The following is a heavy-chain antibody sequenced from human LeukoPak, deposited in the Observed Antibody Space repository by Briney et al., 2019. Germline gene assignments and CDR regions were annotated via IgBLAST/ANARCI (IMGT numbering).Heavy chain of an antibody. Sequence: ASVKVSCKASGYTFTSYYMHWVRQAPGQGLEWMGIINPSGGSTSYAQKFQGRVTMTRDTSTSTVYMELSSLRSEDTAMYYCARDYSVPMLYGAYVDYWGQGTLVTVSS. D-gene: IGHD2-8*01. J-gene: IGHJ4*02. CDR1: GYTFTSYY. CDR3: ARDYSVPMLYGAYVDY. CDR2: INPSGGST. V-gene: IGHV1-46*01.